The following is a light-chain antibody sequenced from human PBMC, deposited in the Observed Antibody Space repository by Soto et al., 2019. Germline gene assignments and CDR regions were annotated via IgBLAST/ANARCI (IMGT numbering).Light chain of an antibody. CDR2: LNSDGSH. Sequence: QSVLTQSPSASASLGASVKLTCTLSSGHSSYAIAWLQQQPEKGPRYLMKLNSDGSHSKGDGIPDRFSGSSSGAERYLTISSLQSEDEADYYCQTWGTGIIGVFGGGTKLTVL. V-gene: IGLV4-69*01. CDR1: SGHSSYA. CDR3: QTWGTGIIGV. J-gene: IGLJ3*02.